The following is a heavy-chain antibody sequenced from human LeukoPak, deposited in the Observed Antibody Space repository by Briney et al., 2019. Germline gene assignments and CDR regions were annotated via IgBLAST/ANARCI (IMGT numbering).Heavy chain of an antibody. V-gene: IGHV1-2*02. Sequence: ASVKVSCKASGYTFTDYYMHWVRQAPGQGLEWMGWINPNSGATNYAQKFQGRVTMTRDTSISTAYMELSRLRSDDTAVYYCARWNTMVTWPAFVYWGQETLVTVSS. CDR2: INPNSGAT. CDR1: GYTFTDYY. CDR3: ARWNTMVTWPAFVY. J-gene: IGHJ4*02. D-gene: IGHD4-23*01.